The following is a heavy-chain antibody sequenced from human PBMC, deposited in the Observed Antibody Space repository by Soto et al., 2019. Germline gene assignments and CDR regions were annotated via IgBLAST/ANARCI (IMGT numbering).Heavy chain of an antibody. CDR3: ARDGFYAGQGRCSYGYSSPRFYGMDV. Sequence: VQLVQSGAEVKKPGASVKVSCKTSGYTFISYGLSWVRQAPGLGLEWMGWISPYNDNTNYAQKIHGRVTMTTDTSTRTDYMELRSLRSDDTAVYYCARDGFYAGQGRCSYGYSSPRFYGMDVWGQGTTVIVSS. V-gene: IGHV1-18*01. CDR1: GYTFISYG. J-gene: IGHJ6*02. CDR2: ISPYNDNT. D-gene: IGHD5-18*01.